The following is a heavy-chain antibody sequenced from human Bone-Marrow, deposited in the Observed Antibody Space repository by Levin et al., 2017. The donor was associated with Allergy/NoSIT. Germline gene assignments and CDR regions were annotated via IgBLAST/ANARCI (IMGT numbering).Heavy chain of an antibody. J-gene: IGHJ5*02. V-gene: IGHV4-4*02. CDR3: ARGVLQGWNWFDP. Sequence: SETLSLTCAVSGGSISSSNWWSWVRQPPGKGLEWIGEIYHSGSTNYNPSLKSRVTISVDKSKNQFSLKLSSVTAADTAAYYCARGVLQGWNWFDPWGQGTLVTVSS. CDR1: GGSISSSNW. CDR2: IYHSGST. D-gene: IGHD6-19*01.